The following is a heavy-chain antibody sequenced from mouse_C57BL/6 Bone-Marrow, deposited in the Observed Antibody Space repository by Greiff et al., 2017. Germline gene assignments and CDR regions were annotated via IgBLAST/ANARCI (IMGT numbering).Heavy chain of an antibody. D-gene: IGHD1-1*01. CDR1: GYTFTSYW. CDR3: AIGGYGSYFDY. Sequence: QVQLQQPGAELVKPGASVKVFCKASGYTFTSYWLHWVKQRPGQGLEWVGRIYPSDSDTNYNQKFKGKATLTVDKSSSTDYMQLSSVTSVDSAVYSCAIGGYGSYFDYWGQGTTLTVSS. J-gene: IGHJ2*01. CDR2: IYPSDSDT. V-gene: IGHV1-74*01.